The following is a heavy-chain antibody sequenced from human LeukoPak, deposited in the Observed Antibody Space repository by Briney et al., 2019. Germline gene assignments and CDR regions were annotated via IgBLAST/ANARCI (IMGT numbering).Heavy chain of an antibody. CDR3: GRAFPPLRTSSAGDL. CDR1: GFTVSDYD. CDR2: ISGLSSHI. V-gene: IGHV3-21*01. J-gene: IGHJ4*02. Sequence: GGSLRLSCSASGFTVSDYDMTWFRQAPGKGLEWVSSISGLSSHIYYGDSVKGRFSISRDNAKNSLYLQMNSLGAEDTAVYYCGRAFPPLRTSSAGDLWGQGTLVTVSS. D-gene: IGHD3-16*01.